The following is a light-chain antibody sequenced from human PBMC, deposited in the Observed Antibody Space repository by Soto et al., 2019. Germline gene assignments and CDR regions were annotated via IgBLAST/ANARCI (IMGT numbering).Light chain of an antibody. CDR2: SNN. Sequence: QAVVTQPPSASGTPGQRVTISCSGSSSNIGSNYVYWYQQLPGTAPKLLIYSNNQRPSGVPDRFSGSKSGTSASLAISGLRSDDEADYYCAAWDDSLSGVVFGGGTQLTVL. CDR3: AAWDDSLSGVV. V-gene: IGLV1-47*02. CDR1: SSNIGSNY. J-gene: IGLJ2*01.